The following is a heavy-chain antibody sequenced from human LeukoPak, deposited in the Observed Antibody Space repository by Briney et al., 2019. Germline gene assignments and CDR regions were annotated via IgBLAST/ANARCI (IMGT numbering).Heavy chain of an antibody. CDR1: GYTFTRYG. D-gene: IGHD3-22*01. Sequence: ASVKVSCKASGYTFTRYGISWERQAPGQGLEWMGWISGYNGNTNYAQKLQGRVTMTTDTSTSTAFMELRSLRSDDTAVYYCARQGSYYYDSSGYSAYWGQGTLVTVAS. CDR3: ARQGSYYYDSSGYSAY. J-gene: IGHJ4*02. CDR2: ISGYNGNT. V-gene: IGHV1-18*01.